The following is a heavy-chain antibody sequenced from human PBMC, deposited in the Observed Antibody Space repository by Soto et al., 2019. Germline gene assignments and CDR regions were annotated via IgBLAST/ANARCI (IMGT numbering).Heavy chain of an antibody. J-gene: IGHJ6*03. CDR3: ARGPYYDLIWNYYYMDV. V-gene: IGHV4-59*08. CDR2: IYYSGST. D-gene: IGHD3-16*01. CDR1: GGSISGHY. Sequence: QVQLQESGPGLVKPSETLSLSCNVSGGSISGHYWSWVRQTPGKGLEWIGYIYYSGSTNYNPSLKSRVTISVDTSKHHFSLRLTSVTAADTAVYYCARGPYYDLIWNYYYMDVWGKGTTVTVS.